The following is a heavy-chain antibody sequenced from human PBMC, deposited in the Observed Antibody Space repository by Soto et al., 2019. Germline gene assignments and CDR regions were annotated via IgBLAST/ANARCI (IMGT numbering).Heavy chain of an antibody. CDR3: ARADSSSWPDRGYYFDY. Sequence: SETLSLTCAVSGGSISSSNWWSWVRQPPGKGLEWIGEIYHSGSTNYNPSLKSRVTISVDKSKNQFSLKLSSVTAADTAVYYCARADSSSWPDRGYYFDYWGQGTLVTVSS. V-gene: IGHV4-4*02. CDR1: GGSISSSNW. J-gene: IGHJ4*02. CDR2: IYHSGST. D-gene: IGHD6-13*01.